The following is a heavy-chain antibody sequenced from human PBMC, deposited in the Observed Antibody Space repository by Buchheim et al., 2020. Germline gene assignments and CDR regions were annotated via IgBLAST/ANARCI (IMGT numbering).Heavy chain of an antibody. V-gene: IGHV1-8*01. J-gene: IGHJ6*02. CDR1: GYTFTNLD. Sequence: QVQLVQFGAEVKEPGASVKVSCKASGYTFTNLDINWVRQATGQGLEWMGWMNPNSGNTGYAQKFQGRVTMTRNTSISTAYMELSSLRSEDTAVNYCHGEVAARLTSRYYYGMDVWGQGTT. CDR3: HGEVAARLTSRYYYGMDV. D-gene: IGHD6-6*01. CDR2: MNPNSGNT.